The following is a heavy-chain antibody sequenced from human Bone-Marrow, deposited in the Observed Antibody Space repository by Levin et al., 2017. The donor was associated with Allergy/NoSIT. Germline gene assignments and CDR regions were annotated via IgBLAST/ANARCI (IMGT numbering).Heavy chain of an antibody. V-gene: IGHV3-21*05. CDR1: GFTFTNSW. CDR2: ISSSGGDI. D-gene: IGHD6-19*01. Sequence: GGSLRLSCAASGFTFTNSWMNWVRQRPGKGLEWVSYISSSGGDIYYADSVKGRFTISRDNAKNLVYLEMERLRAEDTAVYYCARVGQWLVRTDPLNEHYYYGMDVWGQGTTVTVSS. J-gene: IGHJ6*02. CDR3: ARVGQWLVRTDPLNEHYYYGMDV.